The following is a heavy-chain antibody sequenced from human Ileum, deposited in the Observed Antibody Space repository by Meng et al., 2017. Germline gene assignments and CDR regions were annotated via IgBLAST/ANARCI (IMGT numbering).Heavy chain of an antibody. CDR1: GGSISGYY. V-gene: IGHV4-34*01. CDR3: ARGGGRYGADFDY. J-gene: IGHJ4*02. Sequence: QEPLQRGAGVVLQPPEPLSLTCAVCGGSISGYYWSWIRQHPGKGREGIGEINHSRSTNYNPSLKRRVTITVDTTKNQFSLKLSSVTAADTAVYYCARGGGRYGADFDYWGQGTLVTVSS. CDR2: INHSRST. D-gene: IGHD3-16*01.